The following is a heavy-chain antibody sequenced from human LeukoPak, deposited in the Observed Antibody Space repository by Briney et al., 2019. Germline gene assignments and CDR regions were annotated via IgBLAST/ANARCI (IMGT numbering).Heavy chain of an antibody. D-gene: IGHD5-12*01. V-gene: IGHV3-49*04. CDR3: AQTGYSDGWYSGLDY. Sequence: GGSLRLSCTASGFTFGDYALSWVRQAPGKGLEFVGFIKSEIYGGAAEYAASVKGRFTISRDDSRSIAYLQMNSLETEDTAVHYCAQTGYSDGWYSGLDYWGPGTLVTVSS. CDR1: GFTFGDYA. CDR2: IKSEIYGGAA. J-gene: IGHJ4*02.